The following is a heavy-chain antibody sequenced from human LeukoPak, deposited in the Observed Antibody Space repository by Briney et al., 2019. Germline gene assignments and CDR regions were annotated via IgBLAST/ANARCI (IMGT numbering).Heavy chain of an antibody. CDR1: GGSFSGYY. J-gene: IGHJ6*03. CDR2: INHSGST. CDR3: ARRGRYSYGYVSYYYYYMDV. V-gene: IGHV4-34*01. Sequence: PSETLSLTCAVYGGSFSGYYWSWIRQPPGKGLEWIGEINHSGSTNYNPSLKSRVTISVDTSKNQFSLKLSSVTAADTAVYYCARRGRYSYGYVSYYYYYMDVWGKGTTVTVSS. D-gene: IGHD5-18*01.